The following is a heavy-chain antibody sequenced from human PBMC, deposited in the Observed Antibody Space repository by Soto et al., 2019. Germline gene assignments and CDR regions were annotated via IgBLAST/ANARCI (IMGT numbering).Heavy chain of an antibody. CDR2: INPSGGST. J-gene: IGHJ6*02. CDR3: ARGVTVETYYYFHGMDV. CDR1: GYTFTSHY. V-gene: IGHV1-46*01. Sequence: ASVKVSCKASGYTFTSHYIHWVRQAPGQGLEWMGIINPSGGSTSYAQKFQGRVTMTRDTSASTVYMEMSSRSSEGTTMYYCARGVTVETYYYFHGMDVWGQGTTVTVSS. D-gene: IGHD2-21*02.